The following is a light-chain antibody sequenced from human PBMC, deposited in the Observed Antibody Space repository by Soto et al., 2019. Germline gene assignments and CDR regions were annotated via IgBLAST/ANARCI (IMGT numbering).Light chain of an antibody. Sequence: EIVLTQSPGTLSLSPGERATLSCRASQRVSSSYLAWYQQKTGQAPMLLIYGASIRATAIPDRFSGSGSGTDFTRTINKLEAEDFAVYYWQQYGRSPFTCGPGTKVDIK. CDR3: QQYGRSPFT. CDR2: GAS. J-gene: IGKJ3*01. CDR1: QRVSSSY. V-gene: IGKV3-20*01.